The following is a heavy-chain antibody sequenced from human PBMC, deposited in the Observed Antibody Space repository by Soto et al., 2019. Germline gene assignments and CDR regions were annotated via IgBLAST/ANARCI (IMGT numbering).Heavy chain of an antibody. CDR1: GGTFSSYT. CDR2: IIPILGIA. Sequence: QVPLVQSGAEVKKPGSSVKVSCKASGGTFSSYTISWVRQAPGQGLEWMGRIIPILGIANYAQKFQGRVTITADKSTSTAYMELSSLRSEDTAVYYCASSANCYGSGGDAFDIWGQGTMVTVSS. V-gene: IGHV1-69*02. D-gene: IGHD3-10*01. J-gene: IGHJ3*02. CDR3: ASSANCYGSGGDAFDI.